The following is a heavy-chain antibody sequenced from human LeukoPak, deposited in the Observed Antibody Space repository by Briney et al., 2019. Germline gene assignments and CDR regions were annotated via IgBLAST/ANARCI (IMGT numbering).Heavy chain of an antibody. CDR2: VWYDGSDK. CDR1: GFTFNNYG. D-gene: IGHD6-13*01. Sequence: GGSLRLSWAASGFTFNNYGMHWVRQVAGKGLEWVAVVWYDGSDKHYADSVRGRFTISRDNSKNTLYLQMNNLRAEDTAVYYCARDLGQQVVRGIDPWGQGTLVTVSS. V-gene: IGHV3-33*01. J-gene: IGHJ5*02. CDR3: ARDLGQQVVRGIDP.